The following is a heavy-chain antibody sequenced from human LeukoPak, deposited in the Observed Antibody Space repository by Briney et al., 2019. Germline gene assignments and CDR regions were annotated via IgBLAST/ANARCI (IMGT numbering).Heavy chain of an antibody. CDR3: ARAGRKSRGVDLVRKKETGYYYYMDV. Sequence: GGSLRLSCAASGFTFSDTWMHWVRQAPGEGLVWVSRIRSDGSDTRYAESVKGRFTISRDNAKNTLYLQMNSLRAEDTAVYYCARAGRKSRGVDLVRKKETGYYYYMDVWGKGTTVTVSS. J-gene: IGHJ6*03. CDR1: GFTFSDTW. V-gene: IGHV3-74*01. CDR2: IRSDGSDT. D-gene: IGHD3-10*02.